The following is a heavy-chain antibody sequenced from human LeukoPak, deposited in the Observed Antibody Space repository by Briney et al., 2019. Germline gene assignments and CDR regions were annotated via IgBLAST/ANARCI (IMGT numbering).Heavy chain of an antibody. CDR3: AREGNSGSYLAPGYLDF. CDR1: GFTFSSYA. Sequence: GGSLRLSCAASGFTFSSYAMSWVRQAPGKGLEWVSAISGSGGSTYYADSVKGRFTISRDNSKNTLYLQMNSLRADDTAVYYCAREGNSGSYLAPGYLDFWGQGTLVTVSS. D-gene: IGHD1-26*01. V-gene: IGHV3-23*01. J-gene: IGHJ4*02. CDR2: ISGSGGST.